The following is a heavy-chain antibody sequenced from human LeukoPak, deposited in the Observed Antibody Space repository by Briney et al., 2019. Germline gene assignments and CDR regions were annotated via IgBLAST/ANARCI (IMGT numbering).Heavy chain of an antibody. CDR2: INPNSGGT. CDR3: ARGGYYDILTGYYPHDAFDI. Sequence: GASVKVSCKASGYTFTGYYTHWVRQAPGQGLEWMGWINPNSGGTNYAQKFQGRVTMTRDTSISTAYMELSRLRSDDTAVYYCARGGYYDILTGYYPHDAFDIWGQGTMVTVSS. V-gene: IGHV1-2*02. D-gene: IGHD3-9*01. J-gene: IGHJ3*02. CDR1: GYTFTGYY.